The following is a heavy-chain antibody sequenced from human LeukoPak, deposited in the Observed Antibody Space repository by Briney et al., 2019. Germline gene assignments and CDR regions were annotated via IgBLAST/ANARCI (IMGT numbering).Heavy chain of an antibody. D-gene: IGHD3-9*01. V-gene: IGHV3-21*01. CDR1: GFTFSIYS. CDR3: ARDLAGYWNFDN. Sequence: PGGSLRLSCAASGFTFSIYSMNWVRQAPGKGLEWLSSISSSSSYIYYADSVKGRFTISRDNAKNSLYLQMNSLRAEDTAVYYPARDLAGYWNFDNWGQGALVTVSS. CDR2: ISSSSSYI. J-gene: IGHJ4*02.